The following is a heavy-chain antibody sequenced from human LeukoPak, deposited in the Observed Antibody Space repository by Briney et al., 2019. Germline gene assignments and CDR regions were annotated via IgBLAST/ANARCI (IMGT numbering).Heavy chain of an antibody. CDR2: ISAYNGNT. Sequence: ASVKVSCKASGYTFTSYGISWVRQAPGQGLEWMGWISAYNGNTNHAQKLQGRVTMTTDTSTSTAYMELRSLRSDDTAVYYCARGLITFGGVIVPFDYWGQGTLVTVSS. D-gene: IGHD3-16*02. CDR1: GYTFTSYG. V-gene: IGHV1-18*01. J-gene: IGHJ4*02. CDR3: ARGLITFGGVIVPFDY.